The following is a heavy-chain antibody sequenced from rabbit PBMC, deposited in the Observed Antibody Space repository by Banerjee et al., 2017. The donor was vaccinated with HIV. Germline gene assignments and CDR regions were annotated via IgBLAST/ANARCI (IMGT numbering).Heavy chain of an antibody. CDR2: IYVGSSVTT. Sequence: QSLEESGGDLVKPGASLTLTCTASGFSFGSNYYMSWVRQTPGQGLEWIASIYVGSSVTTHYASWAKGRFAISKTSSTTVTLQMTSLTAADTATYFCARASYAGYAGYGSGFNLWGQGTLVTVS. D-gene: IGHD7-1*01. CDR1: GFSFGSNYY. CDR3: ARASYAGYAGYGSGFNL. J-gene: IGHJ4*01. V-gene: IGHV1S40*01.